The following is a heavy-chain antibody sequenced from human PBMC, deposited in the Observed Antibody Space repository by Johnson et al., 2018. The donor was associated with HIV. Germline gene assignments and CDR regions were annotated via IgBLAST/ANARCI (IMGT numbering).Heavy chain of an antibody. CDR3: TTCSRSGAFDI. CDR1: GFTLSSYV. CDR2: IKSKTDGGTT. V-gene: IGHV3-15*01. J-gene: IGHJ3*02. D-gene: IGHD6-13*01. Sequence: MLLVESGGGVVQPGRSLRLSCAVSGFTLSSYVMHWVRQAPGKGLEWVGRIKSKTDGGTTDYAAPVKGRFTISRDDSKNTLYLQMNSLKTEDTAVYYCTTCSRSGAFDIWGQGTMVTVSS.